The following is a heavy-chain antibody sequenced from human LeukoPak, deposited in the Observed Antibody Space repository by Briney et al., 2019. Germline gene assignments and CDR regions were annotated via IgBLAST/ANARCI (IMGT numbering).Heavy chain of an antibody. CDR3: ARDGPALYYYDSSGYDY. V-gene: IGHV3-7*03. CDR1: GFTFSSYW. J-gene: IGHJ4*02. D-gene: IGHD3-22*01. CDR2: IKHDGSEK. Sequence: GGSLRLSCAASGFTFSSYWMSWVRQAPGKGPEWVANIKHDGSEKDYVDSLKGRFTISRDNAKNSLYLQMNSLRAEDTAVYYCARDGPALYYYDSSGYDYWDQGTLVTVSS.